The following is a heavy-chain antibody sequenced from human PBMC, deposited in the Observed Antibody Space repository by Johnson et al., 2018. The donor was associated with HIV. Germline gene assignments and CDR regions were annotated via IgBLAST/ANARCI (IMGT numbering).Heavy chain of an antibody. J-gene: IGHJ3*01. CDR2: IWYDGSNK. D-gene: IGHD3-10*01. V-gene: IGHV3-33*06. CDR1: GFRFRSYV. Sequence: VQLVESGGGVVQPGRSLRLSCAASGFRFRSYVMHWVRQAPGKGLEWVAAIWYDGSNKYYADSVKGRFTFSRDNSKNTVFLQMNSLTAEDTAVYYCAKAPGQITLDAFDFWGQGTMVTVSS. CDR3: AKAPGQITLDAFDF.